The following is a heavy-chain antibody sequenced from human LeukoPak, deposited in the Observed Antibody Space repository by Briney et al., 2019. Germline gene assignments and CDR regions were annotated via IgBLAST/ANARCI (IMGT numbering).Heavy chain of an antibody. Sequence: GESLKISCKGSGYSFTNYWIGWVRQMPEEGLEWMGIIYPGDSDTRYSPSFQGQVTISADKSISTAYLQWSSLKASDTAMYYCARRRMLDGHHFDYWGQGTLVTVSS. D-gene: IGHD2-8*01. CDR2: IYPGDSDT. CDR1: GYSFTNYW. CDR3: ARRRMLDGHHFDY. V-gene: IGHV5-51*01. J-gene: IGHJ4*02.